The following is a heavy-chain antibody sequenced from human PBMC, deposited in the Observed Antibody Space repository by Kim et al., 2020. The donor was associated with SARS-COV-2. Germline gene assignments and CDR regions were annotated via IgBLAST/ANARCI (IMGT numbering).Heavy chain of an antibody. V-gene: IGHV3-30*09. Sequence: SVKGRFAISRDIAKNTLYVQMNSLRPEDTALYYCASGRLLGGSHSNWYFDLWGRGTLVTVSS. CDR3: ASGRLLGGSHSNWYFDL. D-gene: IGHD3-10*01. J-gene: IGHJ2*01.